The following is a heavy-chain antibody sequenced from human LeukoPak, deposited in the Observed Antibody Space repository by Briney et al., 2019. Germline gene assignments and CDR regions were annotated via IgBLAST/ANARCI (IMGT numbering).Heavy chain of an antibody. CDR2: INHSGST. D-gene: IGHD1-26*01. Sequence: PGGSLSLSCAASGFTFSSYSMNWVRQPPGKGLEWIGEINHSGSTNYNPSLKSRATISVDTSKNQFSLKLSSVTAADTAVYYCARGLRANPFHAWGQGTLVTVSS. CDR3: ARGLRANPFHA. CDR1: GFTFSSYS. J-gene: IGHJ5*02. V-gene: IGHV4-34*01.